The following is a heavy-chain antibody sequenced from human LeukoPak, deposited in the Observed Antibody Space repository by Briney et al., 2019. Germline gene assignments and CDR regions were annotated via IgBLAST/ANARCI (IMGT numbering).Heavy chain of an antibody. CDR3: ARRGRSSNYFDY. CDR2: IYPGDSDT. V-gene: IGHV5-51*01. CDR1: GYSFTTYW. D-gene: IGHD6-6*01. J-gene: IGHJ4*02. Sequence: GEALQISSKGSGYSFTTYWIGWVRPMPGKGLGWMGIIYPGDSDTRYSPSFQGQVTMSADKSISTAYLQWSSLNASDTAMYYCARRGRSSNYFDYWGQGTLVTVSS.